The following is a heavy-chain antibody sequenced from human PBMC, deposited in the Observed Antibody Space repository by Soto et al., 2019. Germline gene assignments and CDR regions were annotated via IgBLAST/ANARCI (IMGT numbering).Heavy chain of an antibody. CDR3: ARPLHYYDGSGYSAY. CDR2: ISGDGSST. CDR1: GFTFSSYW. V-gene: IGHV3-74*01. D-gene: IGHD3-22*01. Sequence: PGGSLRLSCAASGFTFSSYWMHWVRQAPGKGLVWVSRISGDGSSTTYADSVKGRFIISRDNAQNTLYLQMNSLRADDTAVYYCARPLHYYDGSGYSAYWGQGTLVTVSS. J-gene: IGHJ4*02.